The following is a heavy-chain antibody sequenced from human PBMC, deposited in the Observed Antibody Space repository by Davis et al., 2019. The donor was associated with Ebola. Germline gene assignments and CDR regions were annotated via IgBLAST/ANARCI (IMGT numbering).Heavy chain of an antibody. CDR3: ARVSGGVNYDFWSGYPLRPFDY. CDR1: GFTFSSYS. D-gene: IGHD3-3*01. CDR2: ISSSSSTI. J-gene: IGHJ4*02. V-gene: IGHV3-48*02. Sequence: GESLKISCAASGFTFSSYSMNWVRQAPGKGLEWVSYISSSSSTIYYADSVKGRFTISRDNAKNSLYLQMNSLRDEDTAVYYCARVSGGVNYDFWSGYPLRPFDYWGQGTLVTVSS.